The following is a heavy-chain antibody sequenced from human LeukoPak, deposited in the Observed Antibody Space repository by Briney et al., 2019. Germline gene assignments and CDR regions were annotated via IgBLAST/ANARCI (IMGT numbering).Heavy chain of an antibody. CDR1: GDTLTELS. V-gene: IGHV1-24*01. J-gene: IGHJ4*02. CDR3: ATGGPWDLLKY. D-gene: IGHD3-9*01. Sequence: GASVKVSCKVSGDTLTELSTHWVRQAPGKGLEWMGGFDPEHGEMIYAQKLQGRVPMTEDGSTDTAYMELSSLRSEDTAVYYCATGGPWDLLKYWGQGTLVTVSS. CDR2: FDPEHGEM.